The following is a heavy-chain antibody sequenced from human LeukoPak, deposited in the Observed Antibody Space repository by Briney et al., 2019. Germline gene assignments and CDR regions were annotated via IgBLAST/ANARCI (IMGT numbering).Heavy chain of an antibody. CDR3: ARPQVGATDWFDP. Sequence: PSETLSLTCTVSGGSISSGSYYWSWIRQPAGKGLEWIGRIYTSGSTNYNPSLESRVTISVDTSKNQFSPKLSSVTAADTAVYYCARPQVGATDWFDPWGQGTLVTVSS. CDR2: IYTSGST. CDR1: GGSISSGSYY. V-gene: IGHV4-61*02. D-gene: IGHD1-26*01. J-gene: IGHJ5*02.